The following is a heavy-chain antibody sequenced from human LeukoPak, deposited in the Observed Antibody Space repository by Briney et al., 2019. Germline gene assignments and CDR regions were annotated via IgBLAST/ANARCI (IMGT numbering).Heavy chain of an antibody. J-gene: IGHJ3*02. V-gene: IGHV3-30*07. Sequence: PGGSLRLSCAASGFTFSSYAMHWVRQAPGKGLEWVAVISYDGSNKYYADSVKGRFTISRDNSKNSLYLQMNSLRAEDTAVYYCARDLVAGTADAFDIWGQGTMVTVSS. CDR1: GFTFSSYA. D-gene: IGHD6-19*01. CDR2: ISYDGSNK. CDR3: ARDLVAGTADAFDI.